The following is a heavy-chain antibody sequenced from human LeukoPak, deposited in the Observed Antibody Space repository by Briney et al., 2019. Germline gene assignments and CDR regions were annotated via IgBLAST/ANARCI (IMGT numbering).Heavy chain of an antibody. V-gene: IGHV4-59*12. J-gene: IGHJ4*02. CDR1: GGSISSYY. D-gene: IGHD3-10*01. Sequence: SETLSLTCTVSGGSISSYYWSWIRQPPGKGLEWIGYIYNSGSTNYNPSLKSRVTMSVDTSKNQFSLKLSSVTAADTAVYYCARVGESDFDYWGQGTLVTVSS. CDR3: ARVGESDFDY. CDR2: IYNSGST.